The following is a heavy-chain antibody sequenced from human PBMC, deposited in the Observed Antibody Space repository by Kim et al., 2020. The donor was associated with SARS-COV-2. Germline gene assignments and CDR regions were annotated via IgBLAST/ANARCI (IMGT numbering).Heavy chain of an antibody. V-gene: IGHV3-30*18. Sequence: GGSLRLSCAASGFTFSSYGMHWVRQAPGKGLEWVAVISYDGSNKYYADSVKGRFTISRDNSKNTLYLQMNSLRAEDTAVYYCAKDRYYYDSSGYYYSDYWGQETLVTVSS. CDR3: AKDRYYYDSSGYYYSDY. CDR1: GFTFSSYG. J-gene: IGHJ4*02. CDR2: ISYDGSNK. D-gene: IGHD3-22*01.